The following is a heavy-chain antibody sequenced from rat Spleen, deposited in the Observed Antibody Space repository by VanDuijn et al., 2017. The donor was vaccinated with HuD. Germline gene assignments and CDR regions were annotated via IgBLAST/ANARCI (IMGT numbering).Heavy chain of an antibody. J-gene: IGHJ3*01. CDR1: GFSLTSYH. CDR3: TGGGYIPLFAS. V-gene: IGHV2S12*01. CDR2: ISSGGST. Sequence: QVQLKESGPGLVQPSQTLSLTCTVSGFSLTSYHVSWVRQPPGKGLEWIAAISSGGSTYYNSALKSRLSISRDTSKSQVFLKMNSLQTEDTAIYFCTGGGYIPLFASWGQGTLVTVSS. D-gene: IGHD2-2*01.